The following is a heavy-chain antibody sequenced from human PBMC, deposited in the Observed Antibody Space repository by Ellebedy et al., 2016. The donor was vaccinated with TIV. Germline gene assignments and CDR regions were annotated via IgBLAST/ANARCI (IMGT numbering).Heavy chain of an antibody. CDR1: GFTFSSYW. CDR2: IKYDGTIA. D-gene: IGHD2-2*01. V-gene: IGHV3-74*01. CDR3: ARDPPSTSDYGMDV. J-gene: IGHJ6*02. Sequence: GESLKISXAASGFTFSSYWMHWVRQAPGKGPVLVSRIKYDGTIADYADSVKDRFTISTDNSKNTVYLQMNSLRVEDTAIYYCARDPPSTSDYGMDVWGQGTTVTVSS.